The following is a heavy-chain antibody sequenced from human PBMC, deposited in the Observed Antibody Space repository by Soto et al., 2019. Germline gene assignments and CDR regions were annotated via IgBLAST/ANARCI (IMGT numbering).Heavy chain of an antibody. CDR1: GFTFSSHG. CDR3: AKDPSITSFDY. J-gene: IGHJ4*02. Sequence: GCLRLSCTASGFTFSSHGMHWVRQAPGKGLEWVAVISYDGSNKYYADSVKGRFTISRDNSKNTLYLQMNSLRAEDTAVYYCAKDPSITSFDYWGQGTLVTVSS. V-gene: IGHV3-30*18. D-gene: IGHD3-10*01. CDR2: ISYDGSNK.